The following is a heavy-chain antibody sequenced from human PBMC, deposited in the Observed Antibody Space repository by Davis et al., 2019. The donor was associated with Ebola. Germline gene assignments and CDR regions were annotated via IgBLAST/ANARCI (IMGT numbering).Heavy chain of an antibody. CDR2: VIPIFGTA. Sequence: AASVKVSCKASGGTFSSYAISWVXXXXXXXXXXXGGVIPIFGTANYAQKFQVRVTITADKSTSTAYMELRSLRSDDTAVYYCARDNGGSSPHYYNYYYGMDVWGQGTTVTVSS. CDR3: ARDNGGSSPHYYNYYYGMDV. V-gene: IGHV1-69*06. J-gene: IGHJ6*02. D-gene: IGHD6-6*01. CDR1: GGTFSSYA.